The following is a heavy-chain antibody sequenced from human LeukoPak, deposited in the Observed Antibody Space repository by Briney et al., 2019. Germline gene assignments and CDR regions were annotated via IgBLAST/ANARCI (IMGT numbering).Heavy chain of an antibody. J-gene: IGHJ4*02. Sequence: SETLSLTCTVSGGSINSYYWGWIRQPPRKGLEWIGYISYSGSTNYNHSLKSRVTISVDTSKNQFSLKLSSVTAADTAVYYCARDGCGSSSCLDYWGQGTLVTVSS. CDR1: GGSINSYY. D-gene: IGHD6-6*01. V-gene: IGHV4-59*01. CDR2: ISYSGST. CDR3: ARDGCGSSSCLDY.